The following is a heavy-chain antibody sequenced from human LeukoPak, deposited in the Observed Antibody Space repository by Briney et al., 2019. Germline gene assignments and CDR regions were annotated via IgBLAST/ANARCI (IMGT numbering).Heavy chain of an antibody. D-gene: IGHD3-16*01. CDR3: ARLVGMITFGGVP. Sequence: SETLSLTCAVYGGSFIGYDWTWIRQPPGKGLEWIGEINHSGGTNYNPSLKSRVTISVDTSKNQFSLKLSSVTAADTAVYYCARLVGMITFGGVPWGQGTLVTVSS. V-gene: IGHV4-34*01. J-gene: IGHJ5*02. CDR2: INHSGGT. CDR1: GGSFIGYD.